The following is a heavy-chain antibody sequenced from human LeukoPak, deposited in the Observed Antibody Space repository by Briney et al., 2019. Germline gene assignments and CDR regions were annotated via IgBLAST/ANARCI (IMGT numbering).Heavy chain of an antibody. CDR3: AKDRGSSPWNYMDV. CDR1: GFTFDDYA. V-gene: IGHV3-9*03. CDR2: ISWNSGSI. J-gene: IGHJ6*03. D-gene: IGHD6-13*01. Sequence: GGSLRLSCAASGFTFDDYAMHWVRQAPGKGLEWVSVISWNSGSIGYADSVKGRFTISRDNAKNSLYLQMNSLRAEDMALYYCAKDRGSSPWNYMDVWGKGTTVTVSS.